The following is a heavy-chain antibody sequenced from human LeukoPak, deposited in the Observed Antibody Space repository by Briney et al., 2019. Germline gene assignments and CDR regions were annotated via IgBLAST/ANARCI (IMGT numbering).Heavy chain of an antibody. D-gene: IGHD3-10*01. Sequence: ASVKVSCKASGYTFTGYYMHWVRQAPGHGLEWMGWINPNSGGTNYAQKFQGRVTMTRDTSISTAYMELSRLRSDDTAVYYCARVRGADLYYFDYWGQGTLVTVSS. V-gene: IGHV1-2*02. CDR2: INPNSGGT. J-gene: IGHJ4*02. CDR3: ARVRGADLYYFDY. CDR1: GYTFTGYY.